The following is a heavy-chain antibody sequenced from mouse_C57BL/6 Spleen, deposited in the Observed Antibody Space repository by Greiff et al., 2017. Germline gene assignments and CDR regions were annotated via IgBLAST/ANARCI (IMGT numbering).Heavy chain of an antibody. Sequence: QVQLKQSGAELARPGASVKMSCKASGYTFTSYTMHWVKQRPGQGLEWIGYINPRSGYTKYNQKFKDKATLTADKSSSTAYMQLSSLTSEDSAVYYCARGSYYSNSWFFMYYGGQGTSVTVSS. D-gene: IGHD2-5*01. CDR2: INPRSGYT. CDR3: ARGSYYSNSWFFMYY. CDR1: GYTFTSYT. J-gene: IGHJ4*01. V-gene: IGHV1-4*01.